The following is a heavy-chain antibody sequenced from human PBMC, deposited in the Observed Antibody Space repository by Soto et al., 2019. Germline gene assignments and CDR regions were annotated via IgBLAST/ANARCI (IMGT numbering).Heavy chain of an antibody. J-gene: IGHJ3*02. CDR2: IYYSGST. CDR1: GGSISSGGYS. CDR3: AGEGGLSGSYPSRSRNAFEI. V-gene: IGHV4-31*11. D-gene: IGHD1-26*01. Sequence: SETLSLTCAVSGGSISSGGYSWSWIRQHPGKGLEWIGYIYYSGSTYYNPSLKSRVTISVDTSKNQFSLKLSSVTAADTAVYYCAGEGGLSGSYPSRSRNAFEIWGQGTMVTVSS.